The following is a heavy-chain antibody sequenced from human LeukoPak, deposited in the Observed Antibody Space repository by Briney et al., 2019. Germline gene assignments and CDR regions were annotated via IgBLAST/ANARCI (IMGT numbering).Heavy chain of an antibody. Sequence: PSETLSLTCAVYGGSFSGYDWTWIRQPPGKGLEWIGEINHSGSTNYNPSLKSRVTISVDTSKNQFSLKLSSVTAADTAVYYCARLKGCRGNYYGSGSYYKCYYFDYWGQGTLVTVSS. V-gene: IGHV4-34*01. CDR3: ARLKGCRGNYYGSGSYYKCYYFDY. CDR2: INHSGST. J-gene: IGHJ4*02. D-gene: IGHD3-10*01. CDR1: GGSFSGYD.